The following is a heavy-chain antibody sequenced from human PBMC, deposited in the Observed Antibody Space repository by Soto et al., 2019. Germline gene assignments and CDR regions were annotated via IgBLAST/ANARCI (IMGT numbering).Heavy chain of an antibody. CDR3: ARDRSTYGGGGTGEVKENWFDP. CDR2: AYYSGST. V-gene: IGHV4-59*01. J-gene: IGHJ5*02. CDR1: GGSIGHYY. D-gene: IGHD2-8*01. Sequence: PSETLSLTCSDSGGSIGHYYWSWIRQSPGKGLEWIGYAYYSGSTDYNPSLKRRVTMSVDTSKNQVSLKLNSVTTADTAVYYCARDRSTYGGGGTGEVKENWFDPWGPGTLVTVSS.